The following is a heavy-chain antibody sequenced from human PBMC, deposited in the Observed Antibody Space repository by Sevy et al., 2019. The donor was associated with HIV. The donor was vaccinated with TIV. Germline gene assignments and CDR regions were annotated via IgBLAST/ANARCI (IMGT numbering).Heavy chain of an antibody. CDR2: ISYDGSNK. CDR1: GFTFSSYG. V-gene: IGHV3-30*18. J-gene: IGHJ4*02. CDR3: AKDHNFWSVDY. D-gene: IGHD3-3*01. Sequence: GGSLRLSCAASGFTFSSYGMHWVRQAPGKGLEWVAVISYDGSNKYYADSVKGRFTISRDNSKNTLYLQMNSLRAEDTAVYHCAKDHNFWSVDYRGQGTLVTVSS.